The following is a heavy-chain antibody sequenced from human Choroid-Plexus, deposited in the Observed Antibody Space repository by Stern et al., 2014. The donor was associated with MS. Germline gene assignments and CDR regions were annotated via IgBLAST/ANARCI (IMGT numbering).Heavy chain of an antibody. Sequence: HVQLVQSGAEVKKPGASVKVSCKTSGYIFTGYYIHWVRQAPGQGLEWMAWINPNTGGTKYAQKLQGRVTMSRDTSISTAYVELSSLTSDDTAVYYCARDQRGITIFGVVTDYYYLGMDVWGQGTTVTVSS. CDR2: INPNTGGT. CDR3: ARDQRGITIFGVVTDYYYLGMDV. CDR1: GYIFTGYY. V-gene: IGHV1-2*02. J-gene: IGHJ6*02. D-gene: IGHD3-3*01.